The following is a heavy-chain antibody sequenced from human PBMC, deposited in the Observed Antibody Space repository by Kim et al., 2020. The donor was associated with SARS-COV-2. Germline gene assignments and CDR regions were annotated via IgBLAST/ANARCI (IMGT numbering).Heavy chain of an antibody. Sequence: SYADSVEGRFTISRDNSKNTLYLQMNSLRAEDTAVYYCAKRCSSTSCPDYWGQGTLVTVS. CDR3: AKRCSSTSCPDY. V-gene: IGHV3-30*02. J-gene: IGHJ4*02. D-gene: IGHD2-2*01.